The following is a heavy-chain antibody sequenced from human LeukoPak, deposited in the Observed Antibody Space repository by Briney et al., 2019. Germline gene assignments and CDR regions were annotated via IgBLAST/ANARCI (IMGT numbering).Heavy chain of an antibody. Sequence: GGSLRLSCVASGFTFSSYSMNWVSQAPGKGLEWVSSISSSSSYIYYADSVKGRFTISRNNAKNSLYLEMDSLRAEDTAVYYCARAYYGSGTSHFDSWGQGTLVTVS. CDR3: ARAYYGSGTSHFDS. J-gene: IGHJ4*02. CDR2: ISSSSSYI. D-gene: IGHD3-10*01. CDR1: GFTFSSYS. V-gene: IGHV3-21*01.